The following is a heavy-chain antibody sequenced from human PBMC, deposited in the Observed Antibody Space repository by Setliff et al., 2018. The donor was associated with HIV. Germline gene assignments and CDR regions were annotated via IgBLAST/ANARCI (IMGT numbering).Heavy chain of an antibody. D-gene: IGHD3-22*01. V-gene: IGHV5-51*01. CDR2: IYPGDSNI. Sequence: PGESLKISCKGSGYSFTNYWIGWVRQMPGRGLEWMGLIYPGDSNIKYSPSFQGQVTISADKSITTAYLQWTNVKASDTAMYYCARHDSSGYYSPFDHWGQGTLVTVSS. CDR1: GYSFTNYW. J-gene: IGHJ4*02. CDR3: ARHDSSGYYSPFDH.